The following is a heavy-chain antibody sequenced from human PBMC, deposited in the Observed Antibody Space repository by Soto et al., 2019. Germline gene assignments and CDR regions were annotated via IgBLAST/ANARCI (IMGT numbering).Heavy chain of an antibody. D-gene: IGHD6-19*01. J-gene: IGHJ1*01. CDR3: AKDLPSGGYTSSVLYFQH. CDR2: ISGSGGST. V-gene: IGHV3-23*01. Sequence: EVQLLESGGGLVHPGGSLRLSCAASGFTFSSYAMSWVRQAPGKGLEWVSAISGSGGSTYYADSVKGLFTISRDNSKNTLYLQMNSLRAEDTALYYCAKDLPSGGYTSSVLYFQHWGQGTLVTVSS. CDR1: GFTFSSYA.